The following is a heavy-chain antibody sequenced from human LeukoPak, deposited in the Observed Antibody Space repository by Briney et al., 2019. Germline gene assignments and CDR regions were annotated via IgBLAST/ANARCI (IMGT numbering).Heavy chain of an antibody. D-gene: IGHD3-10*01. CDR1: GYTLTELS. Sequence: ASVKVSCKVSGYTLTELSMRWVRQAPGKGLEWMGGFDPEDGETIYAQKFQGRVTMTEDTSTDTAYMELSSLRSEDTAVYYCATVTLAMVRGVIIAPNYYGMDVWGQGTTVTVSS. J-gene: IGHJ6*02. V-gene: IGHV1-24*01. CDR3: ATVTLAMVRGVIIAPNYYGMDV. CDR2: FDPEDGET.